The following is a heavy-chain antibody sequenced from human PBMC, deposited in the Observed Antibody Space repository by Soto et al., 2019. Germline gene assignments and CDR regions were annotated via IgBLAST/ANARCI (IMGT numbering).Heavy chain of an antibody. CDR2: INPSGGST. Sequence: ASVKLSSKESGYTFTSYYMHWVRQAPEQGLEWMGIINPSGGSTSYAQKFQGRVTMTRDTSTSTVYMELSSLRSEDTAVYYCARVRTAAGRPYGMDVWGQGTTVTVSS. CDR3: ARVRTAAGRPYGMDV. V-gene: IGHV1-46*01. CDR1: GYTFTSYY. D-gene: IGHD6-13*01. J-gene: IGHJ6*02.